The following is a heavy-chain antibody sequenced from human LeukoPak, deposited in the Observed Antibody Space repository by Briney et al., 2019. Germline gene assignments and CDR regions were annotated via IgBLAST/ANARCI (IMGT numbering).Heavy chain of an antibody. CDR2: IYYSGST. CDR1: GGSISSYY. J-gene: IGHJ3*02. Sequence: SETLSLTCTVSGGSISSYYWSWIRQPPGKGLERIGYIYYSGSTNYNPSLKSRVTISVDTSKNQFSLKLSSVTAADTAMYYCARDQGGAVAGTAFDIWGQGTMVAVSS. CDR3: ARDQGGAVAGTAFDI. V-gene: IGHV4-59*01. D-gene: IGHD6-19*01.